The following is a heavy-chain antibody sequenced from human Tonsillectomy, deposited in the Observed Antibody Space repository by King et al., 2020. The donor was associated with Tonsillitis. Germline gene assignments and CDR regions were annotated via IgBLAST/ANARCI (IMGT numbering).Heavy chain of an antibody. J-gene: IGHJ4*02. Sequence: HVQLVESGAEVKKPGASVKVSCKASGYTFTGYYMHWVRQAPGQGLEWMGWINPNSGDTNYAQKFQGRVTMTRDTSFSTAYMEWSRLRSDDTAVYYCARGRGSYCFDYWGQGTPVTVSS. CDR1: GYTFTGYY. CDR2: INPNSGDT. CDR3: ARGRGSYCFDY. V-gene: IGHV1-2*02. D-gene: IGHD3-16*01.